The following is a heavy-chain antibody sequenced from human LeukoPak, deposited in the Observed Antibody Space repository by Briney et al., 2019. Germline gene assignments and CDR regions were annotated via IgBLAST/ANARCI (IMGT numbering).Heavy chain of an antibody. Sequence: GGFLRLSCAASGFTFSSYAMSWVRRAPGKGLQWVSAISGSGGTTFYADSVQGRFSISRDNSKNRLYLQLNSLRAEDTAVYYCARGKGMDVWGEGTTVTVSS. CDR3: ARGKGMDV. CDR1: GFTFSSYA. CDR2: ISGSGGTT. J-gene: IGHJ6*04. V-gene: IGHV3-23*01.